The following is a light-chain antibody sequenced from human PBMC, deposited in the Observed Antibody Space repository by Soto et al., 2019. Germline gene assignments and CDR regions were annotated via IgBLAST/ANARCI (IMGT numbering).Light chain of an antibody. CDR2: RNN. Sequence: QSVVTQPPSASATPGQRVTISCSGSSSNVGGNIVSWYQQLPGTAPKLLIYRNNQRPSGLPDRFSGSKSGNTASLTISGLQAEDEADYYCSSYTSRSTVTFGGGTKLTVL. J-gene: IGLJ2*01. CDR1: SSNVGGNI. V-gene: IGLV1-44*01. CDR3: SSYTSRSTVT.